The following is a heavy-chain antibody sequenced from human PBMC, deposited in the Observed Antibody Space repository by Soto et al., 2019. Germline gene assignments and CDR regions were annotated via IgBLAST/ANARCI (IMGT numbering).Heavy chain of an antibody. Sequence: GGSLRLSCAASGFTFSDYYMSWIRQAPGKGLEWVSYISSSGSTIYYADSVKGRFTISRDNAKNSLYLQMNSLRAEDTAVYYCARLAPEGYSSSWYSARYYGMDVWGQGTTVTVSS. CDR2: ISSSGSTI. CDR1: GFTFSDYY. CDR3: ARLAPEGYSSSWYSARYYGMDV. J-gene: IGHJ6*02. V-gene: IGHV3-11*01. D-gene: IGHD6-13*01.